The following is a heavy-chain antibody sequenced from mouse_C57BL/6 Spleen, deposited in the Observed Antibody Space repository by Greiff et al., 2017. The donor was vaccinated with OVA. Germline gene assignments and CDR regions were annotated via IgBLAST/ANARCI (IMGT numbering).Heavy chain of an antibody. Sequence: VQLQQPGAELVKPGASVKLSCKASGYTFTSYWLQWVKQRPGQGLEWIGEIDPSDSYTNYNQTFKGKATLTVDTSSSTAYMQLSSLTSEDSAVYYCARSSYYPRDYFDYWGQGTTLTVSS. J-gene: IGHJ2*01. CDR1: GYTFTSYW. V-gene: IGHV1-50*01. D-gene: IGHD2-10*01. CDR2: IDPSDSYT. CDR3: ARSSYYPRDYFDY.